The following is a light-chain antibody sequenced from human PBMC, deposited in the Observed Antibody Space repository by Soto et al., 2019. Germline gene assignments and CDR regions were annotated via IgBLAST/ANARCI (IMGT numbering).Light chain of an antibody. CDR1: QSISSD. Sequence: DIQMTQSPSSLSAAVGERVTITCRASQSISSDLNWYQQKPGKAPKLLIYAASSLQSRVPSRFSGSVSGTDFTLTISSLQPEDFATYYWQQSYSTPRTFAQGTKVDIK. J-gene: IGKJ1*01. CDR3: QQSYSTPRT. V-gene: IGKV1-39*01. CDR2: AAS.